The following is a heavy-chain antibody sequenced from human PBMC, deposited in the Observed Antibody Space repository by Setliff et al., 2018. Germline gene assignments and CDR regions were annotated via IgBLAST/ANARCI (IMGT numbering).Heavy chain of an antibody. CDR2: IYIGGSA. CDR3: AREQWRDPPVYYYMDV. CDR1: GGSISSSSYY. J-gene: IGHJ6*03. V-gene: IGHV4-39*07. Sequence: SETLSLTCTVSGGSISSSSYYWGWIRQPPGKGLEWIGHIYIGGSANYNPSLQSRVTMSIDTSKNQFSLKLNSVTAADMAVYYCAREQWRDPPVYYYMDVWAKGTTVTVSS. D-gene: IGHD6-19*01.